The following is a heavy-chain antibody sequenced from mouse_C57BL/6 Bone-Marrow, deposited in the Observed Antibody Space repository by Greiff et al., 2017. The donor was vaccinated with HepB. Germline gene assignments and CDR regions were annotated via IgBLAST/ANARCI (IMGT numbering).Heavy chain of an antibody. CDR1: GYTFTSYG. Sequence: VQLQQSGAELARPGASVKLSCKASGYTFTSYGISWVKQRTGQGLEWIGEIYPRSGNTYYNEKFKGKATLTADKSASTAYMELRSLTSEDSAVYYCARHEAYDGYYVGNFDYWGQGTTLTVSS. CDR2: IYPRSGNT. CDR3: ARHEAYDGYYVGNFDY. V-gene: IGHV1-81*01. J-gene: IGHJ2*01. D-gene: IGHD2-3*01.